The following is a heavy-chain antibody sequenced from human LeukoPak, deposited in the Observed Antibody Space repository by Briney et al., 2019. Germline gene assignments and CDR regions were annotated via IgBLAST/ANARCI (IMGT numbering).Heavy chain of an antibody. D-gene: IGHD6-13*01. CDR1: GFTFNSYS. CDR3: AKAGDSSSWYLGTN. CDR2: ISISSSTI. J-gene: IGHJ4*02. Sequence: PGGPLRLSCAASGFTFNSYSMNWVRQAPGKGLEWVSYISISSSTIYYADSAKGRFTISRDNSKNTLYLQMNSLRAEDTAVYYCAKAGDSSSWYLGTNWGQGTLVTVSS. V-gene: IGHV3-48*01.